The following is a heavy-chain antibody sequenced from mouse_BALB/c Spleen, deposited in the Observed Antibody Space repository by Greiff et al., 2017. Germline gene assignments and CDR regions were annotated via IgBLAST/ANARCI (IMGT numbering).Heavy chain of an antibody. D-gene: IGHD1-1*01. CDR1: GYSFTGYN. V-gene: IGHV1S135*01. CDR2: IDPYNGGT. J-gene: IGHJ2*01. Sequence: VQLKESGPELGKPGASVKISCKASGYSFTGYNMYWVKQSHRKSLEWIVYIDPYNGGTSYNQKSKGKATLTVDKSSSTAYMHLNSLTSEDSAIYYCARSDYGYFDYWGQGTTLTVSS. CDR3: ARSDYGYFDY.